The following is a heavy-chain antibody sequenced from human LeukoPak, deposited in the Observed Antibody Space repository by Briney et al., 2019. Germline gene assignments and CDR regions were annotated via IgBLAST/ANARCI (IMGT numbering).Heavy chain of an antibody. J-gene: IGHJ4*02. CDR1: GYTFTGY. CDR3: ARGYGSGSFHTY. CDR2: INSNSGGT. V-gene: IGHV1-2*02. D-gene: IGHD3-10*01. Sequence: ASVKVSCKASGYTFTGYMHWVRQAPGQGLEWMGWINSNSGGTNYAQKLQGRVTMTRDTSISTAYMELSRLRSDDTAMYYCARGYGSGSFHTYWGQGTLVTVSS.